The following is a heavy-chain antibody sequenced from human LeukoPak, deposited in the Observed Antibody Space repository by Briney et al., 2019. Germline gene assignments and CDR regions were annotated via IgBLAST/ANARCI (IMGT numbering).Heavy chain of an antibody. V-gene: IGHV4-34*01. CDR2: INHSGST. J-gene: IGHJ4*02. CDR1: GGSFSGYY. CDR3: ARGHYYGNSGDY. D-gene: IGHD3-22*01. Sequence: SETLSLTCAVYGGSFSGYYWSWIRQPPGKGLEWIGEINHSGSTNYNPSLKSRVTISVDTSKNQFSLNVTSVTAADTAIYYCARGHYYGNSGDYWGQRTLVTVSS.